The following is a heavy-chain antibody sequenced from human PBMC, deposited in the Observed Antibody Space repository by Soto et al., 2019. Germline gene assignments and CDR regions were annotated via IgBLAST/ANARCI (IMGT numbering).Heavy chain of an antibody. J-gene: IGHJ5*02. V-gene: IGHV3-15*01. Sequence: EVRLVESGGGLVKPGGSLRLSCAASGFTFSNAWMSWVRQAPGKGLEWVGRIKSKTDGGTTDYAAPVKGRFTISRDDSKNTLYLQMNSLKTEDTAVYYCTTRGRGFGATFGFDPWGQGTLVTVSS. CDR3: TTRGRGFGATFGFDP. CDR1: GFTFSNAW. CDR2: IKSKTDGGTT. D-gene: IGHD3-10*01.